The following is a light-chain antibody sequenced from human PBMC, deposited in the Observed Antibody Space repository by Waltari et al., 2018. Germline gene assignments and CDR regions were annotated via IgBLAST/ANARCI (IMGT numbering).Light chain of an antibody. CDR2: AAS. Sequence: AIRITQSPSSLSASTGHRVTLTCRASPGNSSYLAWYQQKPGKAPKLLIYAASTLQSGVPSRFSGSGSGTDFTLTISCLQSEDFATYGGQQYYSYPRTFGQGTKVEIK. CDR1: PGNSSY. CDR3: QQYYSYPRT. J-gene: IGKJ1*01. V-gene: IGKV1-8*01.